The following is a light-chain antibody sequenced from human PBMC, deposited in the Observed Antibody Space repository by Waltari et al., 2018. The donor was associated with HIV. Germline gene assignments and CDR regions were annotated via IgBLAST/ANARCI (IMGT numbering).Light chain of an antibody. J-gene: IGLJ1*01. CDR2: KDK. CDR3: QSTDITGTYAV. Sequence: YELTQSPSVSVSPGQTATIHCFGAAFPKQFAYWYQHTPGQAPVLLISKDKERPSGIPDRFSGSGSGTTVTLTISGVRAEDEADYYCQSTDITGTYAVFGPGTKVTVL. V-gene: IGLV3-25*03. CDR1: AFPKQF.